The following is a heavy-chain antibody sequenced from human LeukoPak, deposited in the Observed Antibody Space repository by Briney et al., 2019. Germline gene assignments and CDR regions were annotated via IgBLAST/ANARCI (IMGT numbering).Heavy chain of an antibody. V-gene: IGHV3-49*03. CDR2: VRSKSFGGAT. J-gene: IGHJ6*03. CDR1: GFTLGDYD. Sequence: PGGSLRLSCRASGFTLGDYDMSWFRQAPGKGLEWVGFVRSKSFGGATDYAASVKGRFTISRDDPKSIAYLLMNSLTTEDTAVYYCTRLRQDCSRNSCYYYFYYYYMDVWGEGTTVTVSS. D-gene: IGHD2-2*01. CDR3: TRLRQDCSRNSCYYYFYYYYMDV.